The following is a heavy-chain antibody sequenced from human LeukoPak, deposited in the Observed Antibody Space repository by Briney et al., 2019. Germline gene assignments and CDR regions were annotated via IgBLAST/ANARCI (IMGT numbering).Heavy chain of an antibody. CDR3: AKSFRDHYYYDSSGSGDGNWFDP. D-gene: IGHD3-22*01. CDR2: ITSSSSTM. J-gene: IGHJ5*02. Sequence: GGSLRLSCAASGFTFSSNSMNWVRQAPGKGREWVPYITSSSSTMYYADSVTGRFTISIDNAKNPLYLQMNTLRAEDTAVYYFAKSFRDHYYYDSSGSGDGNWFDPWGQGTLVTVS. CDR1: GFTFSSNS. V-gene: IGHV3-48*04.